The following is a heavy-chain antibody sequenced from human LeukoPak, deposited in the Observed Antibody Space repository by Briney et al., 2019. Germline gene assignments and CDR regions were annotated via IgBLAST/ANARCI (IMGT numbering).Heavy chain of an antibody. D-gene: IGHD5-18*01. J-gene: IGHJ1*01. CDR1: GYTLTELS. CDR3: ATPIGAMVMGEYFEH. V-gene: IGHV1-24*01. Sequence: ASVKVSCKVSGYTLTELSMHWVRQAPGKGLEWMGGFDPEDGETIYAQKFQGRATMTEDTSTDTAYMELSSLRSEDTAVYYCATPIGAMVMGEYFEHWGQGTLVTVSS. CDR2: FDPEDGET.